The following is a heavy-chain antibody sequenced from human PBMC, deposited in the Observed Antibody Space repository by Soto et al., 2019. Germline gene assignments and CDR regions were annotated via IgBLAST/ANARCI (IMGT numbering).Heavy chain of an antibody. CDR2: IYHSGST. D-gene: IGHD3-3*01. CDR1: GGSISSSNW. Sequence: PSETLSPSCAVSGGSISSSNWWSWVRQPPGKGLEWIGEIYHSGSTNYNPSLKSRVTISVDKSKNQFSLKLSSVTAADTAVYYCARAGLITIFGVAYGMDVWGQGTTVTVSS. J-gene: IGHJ6*02. CDR3: ARAGLITIFGVAYGMDV. V-gene: IGHV4-4*02.